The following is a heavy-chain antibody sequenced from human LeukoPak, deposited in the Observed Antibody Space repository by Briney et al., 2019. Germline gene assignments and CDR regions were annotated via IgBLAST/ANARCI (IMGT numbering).Heavy chain of an antibody. CDR1: GFSFSAYG. Sequence: GGSLRLSCEGSGFSFSAYGMHWVRQAPGKGLEWVAVISYDGGNKFYADSVKGRFTISRDNSKNTMSLQMNSLRAEDTALYYCAKASNSGYFYGSGRYENWFDAWGQGTLVTVSS. CDR2: ISYDGGNK. CDR3: AKASNSGYFYGSGRYENWFDA. D-gene: IGHD3-10*01. J-gene: IGHJ5*02. V-gene: IGHV3-30*18.